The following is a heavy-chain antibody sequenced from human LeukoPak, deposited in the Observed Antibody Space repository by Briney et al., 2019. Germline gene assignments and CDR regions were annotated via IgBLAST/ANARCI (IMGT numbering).Heavy chain of an antibody. V-gene: IGHV1-2*04. CDR1: GYTFTGYY. CDR2: INPNSGGT. D-gene: IGHD1-1*01. CDR3: ARSHWNDLDYYYYYGMDV. Sequence: ASVKVSCKASGYTFTGYYMHWVRQAPGQGLEWMGWINPNSGGTNYAQKFQGWVTMTSDTSISTAYMELSRLRSDDTAVYYCARSHWNDLDYYYYYGMDVWGQGTTVTVSS. J-gene: IGHJ6*02.